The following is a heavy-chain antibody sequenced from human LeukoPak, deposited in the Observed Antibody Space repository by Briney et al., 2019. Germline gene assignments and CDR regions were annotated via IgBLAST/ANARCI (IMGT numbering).Heavy chain of an antibody. Sequence: GGSLRLSCAASGFTFTNAWMSWVRQAPGKGLEWVGRIKSRIDGGTTDYAAPVKGRFTISRDDSKNTLYLQMDSLKTEDTAVYYCTTDHQTTVSPYYYYYMDVWGKGTTVTVSS. CDR3: TTDHQTTVSPYYYYYMDV. CDR2: IKSRIDGGTT. V-gene: IGHV3-15*01. J-gene: IGHJ6*03. D-gene: IGHD4-11*01. CDR1: GFTFTNAW.